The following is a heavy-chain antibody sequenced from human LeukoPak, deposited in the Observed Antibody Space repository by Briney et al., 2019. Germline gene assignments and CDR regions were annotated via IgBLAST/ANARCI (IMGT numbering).Heavy chain of an antibody. D-gene: IGHD5-24*01. CDR2: IYTSGST. CDR3: ARHVPRLQFDH. V-gene: IGHV4-61*02. J-gene: IGHJ4*02. CDR1: GGSISSGSYY. Sequence: PSQTLSLTCTVSGGSISSGSYYWSWIRQPAGKGLEWIGRIYTSGSTNYNPSLKSRVTISVDTSKNQFSLKLSSVTAADTAVYYCARHVPRLQFDHWGQGTLVTVSS.